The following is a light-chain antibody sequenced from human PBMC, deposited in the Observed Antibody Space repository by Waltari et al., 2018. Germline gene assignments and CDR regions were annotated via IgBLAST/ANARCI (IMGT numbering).Light chain of an antibody. CDR2: DVS. Sequence: QSALTQPASVSGSPGQSITISCTGIRSAVGGDNYVSWYQQYPGKAPKLMIYDVSNRPSGVSNRFSGSKSGNTASLTISGLQAEDEADYYCSSYTSSSPYVFGTGTKVTVL. V-gene: IGLV2-14*03. J-gene: IGLJ1*01. CDR1: RSAVGGDNY. CDR3: SSYTSSSPYV.